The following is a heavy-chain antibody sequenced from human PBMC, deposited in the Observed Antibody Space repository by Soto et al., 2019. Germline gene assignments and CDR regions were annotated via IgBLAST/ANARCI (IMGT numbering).Heavy chain of an antibody. CDR2: VHPEHGET. Sequence: ASVKVDCTVSGYTLAEVSMNWVASAPGKELEWIGCVHPEHGETHSTQTSQGAVTLTEDTSTDTAYIELSSLRSEDTPVYYSATSSSGWIYDTWAQGTLVTVSS. V-gene: IGHV1-24*01. CDR1: GYTLAEVS. D-gene: IGHD6-19*01. J-gene: IGHJ5*02. CDR3: ATSSSGWIYDT.